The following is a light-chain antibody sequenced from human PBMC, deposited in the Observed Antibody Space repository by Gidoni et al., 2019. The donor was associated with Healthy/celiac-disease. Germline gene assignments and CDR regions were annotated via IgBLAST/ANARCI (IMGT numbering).Light chain of an antibody. Sequence: EIVLTQSPATLSLSPGDRATLSGRASQSVSSYLAVYQQKPGQAPRLLIYDASNRSTGIPARFSGSGSGTDFTLTISSLEPEDFVVYYCQQSSNWLTFGGGTKVEIK. J-gene: IGKJ4*01. CDR1: QSVSSY. V-gene: IGKV3-11*01. CDR2: DAS. CDR3: QQSSNWLT.